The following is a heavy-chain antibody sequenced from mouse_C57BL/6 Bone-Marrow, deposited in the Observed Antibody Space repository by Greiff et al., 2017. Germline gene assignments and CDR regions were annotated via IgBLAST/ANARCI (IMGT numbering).Heavy chain of an antibody. CDR2: IDPSDSYT. V-gene: IGHV1-59*01. J-gene: IGHJ2*01. CDR3: ARKDSNYGSYYFDY. CDR1: GYTFTSYW. D-gene: IGHD1-1*01. Sequence: QVQLQQPGAELVRPGTSVKLSCKASGYTFTSYWMHWVKQRPGQGLEWIGVIDPSDSYTNYNQKFKGKATLTVDPSSSTAYMQLSSLTSEDSAVYYCARKDSNYGSYYFDYWGKGTTLTVSS.